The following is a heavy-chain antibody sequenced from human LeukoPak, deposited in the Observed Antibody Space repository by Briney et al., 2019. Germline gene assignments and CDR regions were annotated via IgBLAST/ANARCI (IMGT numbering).Heavy chain of an antibody. V-gene: IGHV4-39*01. CDR3: AAYYYDSRGYFD. CDR1: GGSISTTGYY. Sequence: PSETLSLTCTVSGGSISTTGYYWRWSRQPPGKGLEWIGAINYSGSTYYNPSLKSRVTISADTSKTQFSLKLSTVTAADTAVYYCAAYYYDSRGYFDWGQGTLVTVSS. CDR2: INYSGST. D-gene: IGHD3-22*01. J-gene: IGHJ4*02.